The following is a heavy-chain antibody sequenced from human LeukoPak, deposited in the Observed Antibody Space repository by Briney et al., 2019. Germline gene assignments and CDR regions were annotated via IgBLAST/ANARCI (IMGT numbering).Heavy chain of an antibody. J-gene: IGHJ4*02. CDR3: ARVKNGYSYGYIDDY. CDR2: IYYSGST. CDR1: GGSNSSGGYY. V-gene: IGHV4-31*03. D-gene: IGHD5-18*01. Sequence: SETLSLTCTVSGGSNSSGGYYWSWIRQHPGKGLEWIGYIYYSGSTYYNPSLKSRVTISVDTSKNQFSLKLSSVTAADTAVYYCARVKNGYSYGYIDDYWGQGTLVTVSS.